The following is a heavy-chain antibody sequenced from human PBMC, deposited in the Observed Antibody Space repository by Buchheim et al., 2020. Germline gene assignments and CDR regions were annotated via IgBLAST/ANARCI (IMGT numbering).Heavy chain of an antibody. V-gene: IGHV3-11*06. CDR3: ARVHWGEYDQYYGLDV. J-gene: IGHJ6*02. Sequence: VRLVESGGGVVKPGGSLRLYCAVSGFDFSDLYMTWIRQAPGKGLEWVSYIRGGSSYVGYADTVQGRFTTSRDNAQNSLSLQMNNLRAEDTAVYYCARVHWGEYDQYYGLDVWGQGTT. CDR1: GFDFSDLY. D-gene: IGHD4-17*01. CDR2: IRGGSSYV.